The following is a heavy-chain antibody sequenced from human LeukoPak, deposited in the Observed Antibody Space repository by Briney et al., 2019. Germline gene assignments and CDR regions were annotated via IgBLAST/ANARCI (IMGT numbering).Heavy chain of an antibody. CDR1: GGSISSSNW. CDR3: ARHRRITMVRGANAYNWFDP. CDR2: IYHSGST. D-gene: IGHD3-10*01. Sequence: SETLSLTCAVSGGSISSSNWWSWVRQPPGKGLEWIGEIYHSGSTNYNPSLKSRVTISVDKSKNQFSLKLSSVTAADTAVYYCARHRRITMVRGANAYNWFDPWGQGTLVTVSS. V-gene: IGHV4-4*02. J-gene: IGHJ5*02.